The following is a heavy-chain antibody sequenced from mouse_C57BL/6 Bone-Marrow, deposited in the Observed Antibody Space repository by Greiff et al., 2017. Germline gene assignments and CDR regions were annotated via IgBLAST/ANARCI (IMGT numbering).Heavy chain of an antibody. J-gene: IGHJ1*03. CDR3: ARPTIVDWYFDV. V-gene: IGHV1-81*01. CDR2: IYPRSGNT. CDR1: GYTFTSYG. Sequence: QVQLQQSGAELARPGASVKLSCKASGYTFTSYGISWVKQRTGQGLEWIGEIYPRSGNTYYNEKFKGKATLTADKSSSTAYMELRSLTSEASAVYFCARPTIVDWYFDVWGTGTTVTVSS. D-gene: IGHD2-12*01.